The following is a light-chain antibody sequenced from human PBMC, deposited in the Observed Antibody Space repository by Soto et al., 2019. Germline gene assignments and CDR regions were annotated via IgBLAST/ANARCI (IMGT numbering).Light chain of an antibody. CDR1: SSDIGAYNS. CDR2: DVS. CDR3: ASYTSARIRV. Sequence: QSVLTQPASVSASPGQSITISCTGTSSDIGAYNSVSWYLQHPGKAPQLMIYDVSYRPSGISSRFSGSKSGNTASLAISGLQADDDADYYCASYTSARIRVFGGGTKVTVL. V-gene: IGLV2-14*03. J-gene: IGLJ2*01.